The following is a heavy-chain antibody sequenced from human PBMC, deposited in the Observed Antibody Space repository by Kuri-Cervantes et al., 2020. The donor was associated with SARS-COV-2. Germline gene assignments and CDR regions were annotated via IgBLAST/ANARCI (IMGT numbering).Heavy chain of an antibody. J-gene: IGHJ6*02. CDR3: ARGLDFWSGYYGMDV. CDR2: ISAYNGNT. V-gene: IGHV1-18*01. D-gene: IGHD3-3*01. CDR1: GYTFTSYG. Sequence: ASVKVSCKASGYTFTSYGISWVRQAPGRGLEWMGWISAYNGNTNYAQKLQGRVTMTTDTSTSTAYMELRSLRSDDTAVYYCARGLDFWSGYYGMDVWGQGTTVTVSS.